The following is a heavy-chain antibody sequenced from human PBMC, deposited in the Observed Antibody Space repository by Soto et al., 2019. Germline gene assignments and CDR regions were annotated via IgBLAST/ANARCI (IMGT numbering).Heavy chain of an antibody. V-gene: IGHV3-23*01. CDR2: ISGSGGST. D-gene: IGHD3-10*01. Sequence: EVQLLESGGGLVQPGGSLRLSCAASGFTFSSYAMSWVRQAPGKGLEWVSAISGSGGSTYYADSVKGRLTSSRDNSKNTLYLPMNSLRAADTAVYYCAKDRSPYYLVPPFDPWGQGTLVTVSS. CDR3: AKDRSPYYLVPPFDP. J-gene: IGHJ5*02. CDR1: GFTFSSYA.